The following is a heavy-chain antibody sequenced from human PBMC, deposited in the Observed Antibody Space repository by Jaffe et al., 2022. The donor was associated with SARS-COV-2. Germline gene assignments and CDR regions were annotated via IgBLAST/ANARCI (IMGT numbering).Heavy chain of an antibody. J-gene: IGHJ4*02. V-gene: IGHV3-30*14. CDR3: ASEIPLSGNFDY. Sequence: QVRLVESGGGVVLPGRSLRLSCATSGFTFSDYVMHWVRQAPGKGLEWLAVISYDGTNKYYADSVRGRFTISGDESKNTLYLQMNSLKPEDSAVYYCASEIPLSGNFDYWGQGTLVTVSS. CDR2: ISYDGTNK. CDR1: GFTFSDYV. D-gene: IGHD1-26*01.